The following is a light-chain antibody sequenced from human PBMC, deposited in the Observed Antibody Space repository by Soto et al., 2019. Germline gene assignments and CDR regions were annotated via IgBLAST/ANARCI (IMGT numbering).Light chain of an antibody. CDR1: QSVSSN. CDR2: GAS. Sequence: EIVMTQSPVTLSVSPGERATLCCRASQSVSSNLAWYQQKPGQAPRLLIYGASTRATGIPARFSGSGSGTEFTLTISSLQSEDFAVYYCQQYNNWPPWTFGQGTKVEIK. J-gene: IGKJ1*01. CDR3: QQYNNWPPWT. V-gene: IGKV3-15*01.